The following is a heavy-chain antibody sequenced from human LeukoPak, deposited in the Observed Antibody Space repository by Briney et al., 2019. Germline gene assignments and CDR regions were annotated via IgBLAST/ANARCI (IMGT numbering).Heavy chain of an antibody. V-gene: IGHV4-34*01. D-gene: IGHD3-10*01. Sequence: SETLSLTCTVSGDSISSYYWSWIRQPPGKGLEWIGEINHSGSTNYNPSLKSRVTISVDTSKNQFSLKLSSVTAADTAVYYCARRRSYYYGSGPLHPWGQGTLVTVSS. J-gene: IGHJ5*02. CDR2: INHSGST. CDR3: ARRRSYYYGSGPLHP. CDR1: GDSISSYY.